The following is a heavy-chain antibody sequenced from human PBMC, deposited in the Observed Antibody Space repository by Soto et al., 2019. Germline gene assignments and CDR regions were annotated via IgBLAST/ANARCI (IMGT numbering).Heavy chain of an antibody. CDR1: GGSISSYY. J-gene: IGHJ4*02. CDR2: IYYSGYT. V-gene: IGHV4-59*01. D-gene: IGHD3-10*01. CDR3: ARVKWFGESGFDY. Sequence: SETLSLTCTVSGGSISSYYWSWIRQPPGKGLEWIGYIYYSGYTNYNPSLKSRVTISVDTSKNQFSLNVSSVTAADTAVYYCARVKWFGESGFDYWGQGTLVTVSS.